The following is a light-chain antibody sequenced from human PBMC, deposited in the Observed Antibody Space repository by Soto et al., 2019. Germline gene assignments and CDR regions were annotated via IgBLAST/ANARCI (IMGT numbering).Light chain of an antibody. CDR3: QKYYNAPLT. CDR2: AAY. J-gene: IGKJ4*01. Sequence: DIQMTQALSSLSASVGDRVTITCRARQDISTYLAWYQQKPGKVPKLLISAAYTLQSGLPPRFSGSGSGTDFTVTISSLQSEGGATYYCQKYYNAPLTYGGGTKVEIK. CDR1: QDISTY. V-gene: IGKV1-27*01.